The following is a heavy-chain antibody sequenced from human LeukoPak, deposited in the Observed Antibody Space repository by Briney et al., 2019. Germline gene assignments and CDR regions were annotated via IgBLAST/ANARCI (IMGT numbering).Heavy chain of an antibody. J-gene: IGHJ4*02. CDR3: ARDGGTALAGAFDY. V-gene: IGHV3-7*01. CDR2: IRQDGSER. Sequence: PGGSLRLSCAASGFIYSNSWMSWVRQAPGKGLEWVANIRQDGSERYYVDSVKGRFTISRDNAKKSLYLRMNSLRAEDTAVYYCARDGGTALAGAFDYWGQGTLVTVSS. D-gene: IGHD6-19*01. CDR1: GFIYSNSW.